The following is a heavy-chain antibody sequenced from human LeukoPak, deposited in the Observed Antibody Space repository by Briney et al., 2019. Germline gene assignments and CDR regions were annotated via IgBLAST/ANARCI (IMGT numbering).Heavy chain of an antibody. D-gene: IGHD3-3*01. V-gene: IGHV5-51*01. CDR1: GYSFTSYW. J-gene: IGHJ6*03. CDR2: IYPGGSDT. Sequence: GESLKISCKGSGYSFTSYWICWVRHMPGKGLEWVWIIYPGGSDTRYSPAFQGQVTISADKSISTAYLQWSSLKASDTAMYYCARQGTIFGVVTGFYYYYMDVWGKGTTVTVSS. CDR3: ARQGTIFGVVTGFYYYYMDV.